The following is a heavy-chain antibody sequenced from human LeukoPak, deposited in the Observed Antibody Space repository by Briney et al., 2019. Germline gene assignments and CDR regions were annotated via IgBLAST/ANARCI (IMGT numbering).Heavy chain of an antibody. CDR3: ARSSGYLFDP. CDR2: IYNSGIT. CDR1: GGSISDNYY. V-gene: IGHV4-4*07. Sequence: PSETLSLTCNVSGGSISDNYYWAWIRQPAGKGLEYIGRIYNSGITNYNPSLKSRVTMSVDTSKNQFSLKLSSVTAADTAVYYCARSSGYLFDPWGQGTLVTVSS. J-gene: IGHJ5*02. D-gene: IGHD3-22*01.